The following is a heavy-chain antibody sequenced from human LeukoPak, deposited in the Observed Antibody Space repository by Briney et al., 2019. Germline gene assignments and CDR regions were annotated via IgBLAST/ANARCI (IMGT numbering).Heavy chain of an antibody. J-gene: IGHJ4*02. CDR3: ARGSYDFWSGYYLNFDY. V-gene: IGHV4-30-4*01. Sequence: PSETLSLTCTVSGGSISSGDYYWSWIRQPPGKGLEWIGYIYYSGSTYYNPSLKSRVTISVDTSKSQFSLKLSSVTAADTAVYYCARGSYDFWSGYYLNFDYWGQGTLVTVSS. D-gene: IGHD3-3*01. CDR2: IYYSGST. CDR1: GGSISSGDYY.